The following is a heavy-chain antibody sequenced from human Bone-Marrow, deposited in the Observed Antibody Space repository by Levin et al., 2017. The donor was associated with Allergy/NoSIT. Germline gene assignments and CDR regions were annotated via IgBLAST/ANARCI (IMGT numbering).Heavy chain of an antibody. J-gene: IGHJ4*02. CDR2: IIGSGGNT. Sequence: SCTVSGLTFRNFAMSWVRQAPGKGLEWVATIIGSGGNTFYSDSVKGRLTVSRDNSKNMMFLQMNSLRADDTAMYYCAKNKGICSDATCYSFDHWGQGTMVSVSS. V-gene: IGHV3-23*01. CDR3: AKNKGICSDATCYSFDH. CDR1: GLTFRNFA. D-gene: IGHD2-2*01.